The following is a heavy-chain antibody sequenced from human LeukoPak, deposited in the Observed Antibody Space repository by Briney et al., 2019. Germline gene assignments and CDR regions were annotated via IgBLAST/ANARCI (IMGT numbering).Heavy chain of an antibody. Sequence: GGSLRLSCAASGFTFSDYWMTWVRQAPGKGLEWVANIKYDGSEKYYVDSLRGRFTISRDNAKNSLYLQMSSLRGEDTAVYYCARARQWLGVRNWFAPWGQGTLVTVSS. CDR1: GFTFSDYW. J-gene: IGHJ5*02. CDR3: ARARQWLGVRNWFAP. V-gene: IGHV3-7*01. CDR2: IKYDGSEK. D-gene: IGHD6-19*01.